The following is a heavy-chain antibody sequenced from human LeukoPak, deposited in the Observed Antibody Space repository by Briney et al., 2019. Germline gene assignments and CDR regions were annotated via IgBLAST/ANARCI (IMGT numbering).Heavy chain of an antibody. CDR3: AKDSAYSGGPFAGGFDH. Sequence: PPGGSLRLSCAASGFTFSSYAMHWVRQAPGKGLEWVAVISYDGSNKYYADSVKGRFTISRDNSKNTLYLQMNSLRAEDTAVYYCAKDSAYSGGPFAGGFDHWGQGTLVTVSA. CDR1: GFTFSSYA. V-gene: IGHV3-30-3*01. D-gene: IGHD5-18*01. J-gene: IGHJ4*02. CDR2: ISYDGSNK.